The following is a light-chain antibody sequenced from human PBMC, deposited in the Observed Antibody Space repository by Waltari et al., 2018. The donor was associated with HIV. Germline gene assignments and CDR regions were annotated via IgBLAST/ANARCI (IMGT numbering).Light chain of an antibody. J-gene: IGKJ2*01. Sequence: DIQMTQFPSILPTSIGARVTINCRASQSITKFLAWYQQKPGRALNLLISKSSILQSGVPSNVSGSGSVTHFTLAISGLRLEDFATYYCQQYSRFPVTFGQGTKL. V-gene: IGKV1-5*03. CDR2: KSS. CDR3: QQYSRFPVT. CDR1: QSITKF.